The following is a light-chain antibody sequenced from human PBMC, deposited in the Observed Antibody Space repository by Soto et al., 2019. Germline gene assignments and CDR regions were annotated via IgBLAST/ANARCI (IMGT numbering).Light chain of an antibody. V-gene: IGKV4-1*01. CDR1: QSVFFRSKNKNY. J-gene: IGKJ4*01. CDR2: WAS. Sequence: DIVLTQSPHSLVVSLGERATINCESSQSVFFRSKNKNYLAWYQQKAGQPPKLLIHWASTRASGVPGRFSGSGSGTDFTLTISSLQAEDVAVYYCQQYYTTPLTFGGGTKVEIK. CDR3: QQYYTTPLT.